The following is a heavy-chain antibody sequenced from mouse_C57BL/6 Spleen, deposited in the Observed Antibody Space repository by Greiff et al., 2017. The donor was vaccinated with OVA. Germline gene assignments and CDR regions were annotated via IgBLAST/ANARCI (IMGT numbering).Heavy chain of an antibody. CDR2: IYPGSGNT. V-gene: IGHV1-76*01. CDR1: GYTFTDYY. J-gene: IGHJ1*03. CDR3: ARCEYYSNYWYFDV. Sequence: VQLQQSGAELVRPGASVKLSCKASGYTFTDYYINWVKQRPGQGLEWIARIYPGSGNTYYNEKFKGKATLTAEKSSSTAYMQLSSLTSEDSAVYFCARCEYYSNYWYFDVWGTGTTVTVSS. D-gene: IGHD2-5*01.